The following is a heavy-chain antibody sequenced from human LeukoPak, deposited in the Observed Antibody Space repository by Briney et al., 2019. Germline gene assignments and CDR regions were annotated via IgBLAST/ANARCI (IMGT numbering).Heavy chain of an antibody. D-gene: IGHD2-21*01. Sequence: GGSLRLSCAASGFPFSIYWMIWVRQAPGKGLEWVANIKQDGSEKYYVDSVEGRFTISRDNAKNSLYLQMNSLRAEDTSVYFCARAGIVAPDYWGQGTVVTLSP. J-gene: IGHJ4*02. CDR3: ARAGIVAPDY. CDR2: IKQDGSEK. V-gene: IGHV3-7*04. CDR1: GFPFSIYW.